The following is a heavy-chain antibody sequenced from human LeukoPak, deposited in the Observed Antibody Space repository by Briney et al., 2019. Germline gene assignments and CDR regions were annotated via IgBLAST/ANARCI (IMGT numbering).Heavy chain of an antibody. CDR1: GGSISSYY. V-gene: IGHV4-4*07. D-gene: IGHD3-22*01. J-gene: IGHJ4*02. CDR3: AREMDRSGYSAFDY. Sequence: SETLSLTCTVSGGSISSYYWSWIRQPAGKGLEWIGRIYTSGSTNYNPSLKSRVTMSVDTSKNQFSLKLSSVTAADTAVYYCAREMDRSGYSAFDYWGQGTLVTVSS. CDR2: IYTSGST.